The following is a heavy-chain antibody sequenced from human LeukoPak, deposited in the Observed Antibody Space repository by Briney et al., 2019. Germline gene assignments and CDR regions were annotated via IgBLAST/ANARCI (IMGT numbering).Heavy chain of an antibody. J-gene: IGHJ2*01. CDR1: GFTVSSNY. D-gene: IGHD2-21*01. Sequence: GGSLRLSCAASGFTVSSNYMTWVRQAPGKGLEWVSLIYSGGSTNYADSVKGRFTISRDNSKNTLYLQMNSLRAEDTAVYYCAKDLFLWYFDLWGRGTLVTVSS. CDR2: IYSGGST. V-gene: IGHV3-53*01. CDR3: AKDLFLWYFDL.